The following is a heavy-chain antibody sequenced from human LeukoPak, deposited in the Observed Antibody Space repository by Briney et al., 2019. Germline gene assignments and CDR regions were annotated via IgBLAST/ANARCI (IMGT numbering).Heavy chain of an antibody. V-gene: IGHV3-23*01. CDR1: GFTFSSYA. J-gene: IGHJ4*02. Sequence: GGSLRLSCAASGFTFSSYAMSWVRQAPGKGLEWVSAISGSGGSTYYADSVKGRFTISRDNPKNTLYLQMNSLRAEDTAVYYCAKSYSYGLPTYYFDYRGQGTLVTVSS. D-gene: IGHD5-18*01. CDR3: AKSYSYGLPTYYFDY. CDR2: ISGSGGST.